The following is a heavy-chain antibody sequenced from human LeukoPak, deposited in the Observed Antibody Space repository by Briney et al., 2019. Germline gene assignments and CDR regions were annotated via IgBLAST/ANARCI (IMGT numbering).Heavy chain of an antibody. CDR3: ARGLDTAMVTPTDY. V-gene: IGHV1-8*01. Sequence: ASVKVSCKASGYTFTSYDINWVRQATGQGLERMGWMNPNSGNTGYAQKFQGRVTMTRNTSISTAYMELSSLRSEDTAVYYCARGLDTAMVTPTDYWGQGTLVTVSS. CDR1: GYTFTSYD. CDR2: MNPNSGNT. J-gene: IGHJ4*02. D-gene: IGHD5-18*01.